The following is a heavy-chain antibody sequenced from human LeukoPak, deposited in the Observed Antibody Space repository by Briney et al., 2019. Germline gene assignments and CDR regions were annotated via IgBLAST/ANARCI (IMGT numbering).Heavy chain of an antibody. CDR1: GGSISSSSYY. V-gene: IGHV4-39*02. J-gene: IGHJ6*03. Sequence: PSETLSLTCTVSGGSISSSSYYWGWIRQPPGKGLEWIGSIYYSGSTYYNPSLKSRVTISVDTSKNQFSLKLSSVTAADTAVYYCAREVDYGDYYMDVWGKGTTVTVSS. D-gene: IGHD4-17*01. CDR3: AREVDYGDYYMDV. CDR2: IYYSGST.